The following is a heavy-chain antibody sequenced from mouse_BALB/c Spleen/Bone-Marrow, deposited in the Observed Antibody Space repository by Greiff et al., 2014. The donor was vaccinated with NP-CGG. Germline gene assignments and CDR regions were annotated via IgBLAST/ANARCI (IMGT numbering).Heavy chain of an antibody. CDR3: ASATTATHYAMDY. Sequence: EVKLVESGAELVKPGASVKLSCTASGFNIKDTYMHWVKQRPEQGLEWIGRIDPANGNTKYDPKFQGKATITTDTSSNTAYLQVSSLTSEDTAVYYCASATTATHYAMDYWGQGTSVTVSS. V-gene: IGHV14-3*02. J-gene: IGHJ4*01. CDR2: IDPANGNT. D-gene: IGHD1-2*01. CDR1: GFNIKDTY.